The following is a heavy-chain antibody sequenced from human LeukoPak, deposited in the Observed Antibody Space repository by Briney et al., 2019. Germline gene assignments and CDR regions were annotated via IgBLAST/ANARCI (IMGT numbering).Heavy chain of an antibody. J-gene: IGHJ5*02. D-gene: IGHD4-11*01. CDR2: IYTSGST. Sequence: SETLSLTCSVSGGPITNYYLNWVREPAGKGLEWIGRIYTSGSTNYNPSLKSRVTISVDTSKNQFSLKLSSVTAADTAVYYCAREVRTTDHEGFDPWGQGTLVTVFS. CDR1: GGPITNYY. CDR3: AREVRTTDHEGFDP. V-gene: IGHV4-4*07.